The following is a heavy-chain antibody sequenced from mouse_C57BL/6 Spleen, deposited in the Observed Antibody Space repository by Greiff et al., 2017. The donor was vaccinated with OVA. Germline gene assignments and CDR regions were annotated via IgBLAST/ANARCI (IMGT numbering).Heavy chain of an antibody. Sequence: VQLQQSGPELVKPGASVKISCKASGYAFSSSWMNWVKQRPGKGLEWIGRLYPGDGDTNYNGKFKGKATLTADKSSSTAYMQLSSLTSEDSAVDFCARRGYGSSGEMDDWGKGTSGTVSS. V-gene: IGHV1-82*01. D-gene: IGHD1-1*01. CDR1: GYAFSSSW. CDR2: LYPGDGDT. CDR3: ARRGYGSSGEMDD. J-gene: IGHJ4*01.